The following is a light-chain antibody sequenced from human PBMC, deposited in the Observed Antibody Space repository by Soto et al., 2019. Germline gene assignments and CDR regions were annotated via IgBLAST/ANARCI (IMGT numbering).Light chain of an antibody. Sequence: EIVMTQSPATLSVSPGERATLPCRASQSIRNNLIWYQQKSGQPPRLLIYGASTRATGIPARFSGSGSGTEFTLTISSLQSEDYAVYYCQQYKSWPPITFGQGTRLENK. CDR2: GAS. J-gene: IGKJ5*01. CDR3: QQYKSWPPIT. CDR1: QSIRNN. V-gene: IGKV3-15*01.